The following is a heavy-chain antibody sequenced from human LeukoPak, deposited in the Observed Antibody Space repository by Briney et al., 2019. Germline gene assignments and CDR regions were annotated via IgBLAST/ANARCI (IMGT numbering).Heavy chain of an antibody. Sequence: SETLSLTCFFSGAFISGYLWSWIRQPPGKGLGWIGYISYSGTTSYNSSLKSRVTISGDTSKNQFSLKLSSVTAADTAVYYCARERTDQYNFDYWGQGALVTVSS. D-gene: IGHD1-1*01. V-gene: IGHV4-59*01. CDR3: ARERTDQYNFDY. CDR1: GAFISGYL. CDR2: ISYSGTT. J-gene: IGHJ4*02.